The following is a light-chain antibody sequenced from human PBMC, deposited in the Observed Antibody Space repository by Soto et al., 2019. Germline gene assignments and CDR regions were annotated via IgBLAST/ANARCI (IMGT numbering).Light chain of an antibody. J-gene: IGKJ1*01. V-gene: IGKV1-5*03. CDR2: KAS. Sequence: DIQMTQSPSTLSASVGDRVTITCRASQSISIWLAWYQQKPGKAPKILIYKASSLESGVPSRFSGSGSGTEFTLTISRLEPEDFAVYYCQQYGSSPPTFGQGTKVDIK. CDR1: QSISIW. CDR3: QQYGSSPPT.